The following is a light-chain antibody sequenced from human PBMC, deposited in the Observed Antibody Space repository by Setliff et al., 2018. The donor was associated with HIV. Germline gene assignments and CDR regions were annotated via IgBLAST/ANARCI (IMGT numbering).Light chain of an antibody. J-gene: IGLJ3*02. CDR3: ASWDDGLDGWV. Sequence: QSVLTQPPSASGTPGQRVSISCSGSSFNIGNNAANWYQQVPGTAPKLLIFSDSHRPSGVPDRFSGSKSGTSASLAISGLQSGDEADYYCASWDDGLDGWVFGGGTKVTVL. CDR2: SDS. CDR1: SFNIGNNA. V-gene: IGLV1-44*01.